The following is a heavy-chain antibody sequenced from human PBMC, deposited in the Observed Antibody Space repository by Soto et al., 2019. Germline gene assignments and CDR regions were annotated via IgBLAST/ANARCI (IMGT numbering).Heavy chain of an antibody. V-gene: IGHV4-59*01. CDR1: GSSISSYY. CDR2: IYYSGST. Sequence: PSESLARTWTVAGSSISSYYWSWIRQPPGKGLEWIGYIYYSGSTNYNPSLKSRVTISVDTSKNQFSLKLSSVTAADTAVYYCARAYCVYFFGYWGQVPFVPTSS. CDR3: ARAYCVYFFGY. D-gene: IGHD1-26*01. J-gene: IGHJ4*02.